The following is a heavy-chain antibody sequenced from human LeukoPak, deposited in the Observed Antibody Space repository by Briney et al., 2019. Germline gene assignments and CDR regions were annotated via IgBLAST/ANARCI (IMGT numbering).Heavy chain of an antibody. CDR2: INPNSGGT. CDR3: ALGIQWLVAFFDS. Sequence: ASMKVSCKASGYTFTGHYMHWVRQAPGQGLEWMGWINPNSGGTNYAQKFQGRVTMTRDTSISTAYMELSRLRSDDTAVYYCALGIQWLVAFFDSWGQGTLVTVSS. J-gene: IGHJ4*02. V-gene: IGHV1-2*02. CDR1: GYTFTGHY. D-gene: IGHD6-19*01.